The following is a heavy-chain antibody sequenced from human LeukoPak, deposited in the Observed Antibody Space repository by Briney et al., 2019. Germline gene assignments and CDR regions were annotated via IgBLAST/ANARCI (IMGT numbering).Heavy chain of an antibody. CDR2: ISGGGGST. CDR3: AKDREYGGNSGAEDY. CDR1: GFTFNRCW. V-gene: IGHV3-23*01. J-gene: IGHJ4*02. Sequence: GGSLRLSCVVSGFTFNRCWMNWVRQAPGKGLEWVSGISGGGGSTHYADSVKGRFTISRDNSKNTLYLQMNSLRAEDTAVYYCAKDREYGGNSGAEDYWGQGTLVTVSS. D-gene: IGHD4-23*01.